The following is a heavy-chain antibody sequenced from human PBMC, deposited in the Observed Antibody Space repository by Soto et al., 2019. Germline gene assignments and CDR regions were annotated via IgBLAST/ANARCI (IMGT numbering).Heavy chain of an antibody. CDR3: ARDYLVVPHRVIDY. CDR1: GFTLNTYS. Sequence: PGGSLGLSSAASGFTLNTYSMNWVRQAPGKGLEWVSSISDSSSYIYCADSVKGRFTISRDNAKNSLYLQMNSLRAEDTAVYYCARDYLVVPHRVIDYWGQGTLVTVSS. D-gene: IGHD2-2*01. CDR2: ISDSSSYI. V-gene: IGHV3-21*01. J-gene: IGHJ4*02.